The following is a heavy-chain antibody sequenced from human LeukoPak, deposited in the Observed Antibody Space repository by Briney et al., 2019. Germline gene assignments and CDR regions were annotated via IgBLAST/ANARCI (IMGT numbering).Heavy chain of an antibody. CDR1: GFTFSSYG. J-gene: IGHJ5*02. CDR2: IRYDGSNK. Sequence: GGSLRLSCAASGFTFSSYGMHWVRQAPGKGLEWVAFIRYDGSNKYYADSVKGRFTISRDNSKNTLYLQMNSLRAEDTAVYYCAKVVYSNPHWFDPWGQGTLVTVPS. V-gene: IGHV3-30*02. D-gene: IGHD4-11*01. CDR3: AKVVYSNPHWFDP.